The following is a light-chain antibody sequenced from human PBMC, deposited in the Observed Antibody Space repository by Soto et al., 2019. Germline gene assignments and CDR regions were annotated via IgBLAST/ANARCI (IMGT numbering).Light chain of an antibody. CDR2: AAS. J-gene: IGKJ2*01. CDR3: QQYSITPYT. V-gene: IGKV1-5*01. CDR1: QSVSNF. Sequence: DIQMPQSPSALSTSIGDRVIITCRASQSVSNFLAWYQQRPGKAPKLLVSAASRLQSGVPSGFSGSGSGTEFTLTISSLQPDDIGTYFCQQYSITPYTFGQGTKVEIK.